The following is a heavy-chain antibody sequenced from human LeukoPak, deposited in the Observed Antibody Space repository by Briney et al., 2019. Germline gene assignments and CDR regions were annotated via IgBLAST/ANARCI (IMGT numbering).Heavy chain of an antibody. CDR2: ISGSGGTT. CDR3: AKDRLGALLYFDS. V-gene: IGHV3-23*01. CDR1: GFTFSSYA. Sequence: PGGSLRLSCAASGFTFSSYAMHWVRQAPGKGLEWVSAISGSGGTTYYADSVKGRFTISRDNSMNTLYLQMNSLRAEDTAVYSCAKDRLGALLYFDSWGQGTLVTVSS. J-gene: IGHJ4*02. D-gene: IGHD1-26*01.